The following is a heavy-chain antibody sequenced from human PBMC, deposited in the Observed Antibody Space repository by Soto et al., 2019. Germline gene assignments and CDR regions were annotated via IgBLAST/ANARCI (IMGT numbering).Heavy chain of an antibody. D-gene: IGHD3-3*01. CDR2: ISYDGSNK. CDR3: ARDKRDLRFLEWSYYFDY. V-gene: IGHV3-30-3*01. J-gene: IGHJ4*02. CDR1: GFTFSSSA. Sequence: GGSLRLSCAASGFTFSSSAMHWVRQAPGKGLEWVAVISYDGSNKYYADSVKGRFTISRDNSKNTLYLQMNSLRAEDTAVFYCARDKRDLRFLEWSYYFDYWGQGTLVTVSS.